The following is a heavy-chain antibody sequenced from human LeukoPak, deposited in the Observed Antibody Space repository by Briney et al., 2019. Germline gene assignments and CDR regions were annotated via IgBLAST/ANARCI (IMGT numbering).Heavy chain of an antibody. J-gene: IGHJ4*02. D-gene: IGHD2-2*01. CDR3: ARRQGCSSTSCPPDS. CDR1: GYSFTTYW. Sequence: GKSLKISCRGSGYSFTTYWIGWVRQMPGRGPEWMGIIYPGDSDTRYSPSFQGQVTMSVDKSINTAYLQWSSLKASDTAMYYCARRQGCSSTSCPPDSWGQGTLVTVSS. V-gene: IGHV5-51*03. CDR2: IYPGDSDT.